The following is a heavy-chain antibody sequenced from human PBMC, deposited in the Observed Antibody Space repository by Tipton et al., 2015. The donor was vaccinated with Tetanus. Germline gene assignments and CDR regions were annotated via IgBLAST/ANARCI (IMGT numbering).Heavy chain of an antibody. Sequence: SLRLSCAASGSTFREYWMSWVRQAPGKGLEWVANIQSDGGETYHLESVRGRFTISRDNGKNSVYLQMNSLRPEDTAVYYCARLGRNSLGAFDVWGQGTLVSVSS. J-gene: IGHJ3*01. CDR3: ARLGRNSLGAFDV. CDR1: GSTFREYW. D-gene: IGHD7-27*01. V-gene: IGHV3-7*03. CDR2: IQSDGGET.